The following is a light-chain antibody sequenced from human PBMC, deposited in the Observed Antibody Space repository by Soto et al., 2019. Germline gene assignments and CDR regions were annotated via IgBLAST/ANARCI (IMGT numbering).Light chain of an antibody. Sequence: DIQMTQAPSTLSASLGDRVTITCGASHSINNRLAWYQQKPGKAPKLLIYDASSLESGVPSRFSGSGSGTEFTLTISSLQSEDFAVYYCQQYNNCPPTFGQGTKVDI. J-gene: IGKJ1*01. CDR2: DAS. CDR3: QQYNNCPPT. CDR1: HSINNR. V-gene: IGKV1-5*01.